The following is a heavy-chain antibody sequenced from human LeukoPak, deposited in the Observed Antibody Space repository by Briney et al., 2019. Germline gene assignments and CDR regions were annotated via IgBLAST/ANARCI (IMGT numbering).Heavy chain of an antibody. D-gene: IGHD3-3*01. CDR1: GGSITRSSYH. V-gene: IGHV4-39*07. CDR3: ARGINDFWSGSFDY. CDR2: IYHSGST. Sequence: ASETLSLTCTVSGGSITRSSYHWGWIRQPPGKGLEWIGSIYHSGSTYYNPSLKSRVAISVDTSKNQFSLRLSSVTAADTAVYYCARGINDFWSGSFDYWGQGTLVTVSS. J-gene: IGHJ4*02.